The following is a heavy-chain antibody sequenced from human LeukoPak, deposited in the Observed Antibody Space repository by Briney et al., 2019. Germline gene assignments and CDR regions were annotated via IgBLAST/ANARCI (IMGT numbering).Heavy chain of an antibody. J-gene: IGHJ5*02. CDR2: IYTSGST. D-gene: IGHD2-2*01. CDR1: GGSISSYY. V-gene: IGHV4-4*07. Sequence: PSETLSLTCTVSGGSISSYYWSWIRQPAGKGLEWIGRIYTSGSTNYNPSLKSRVTMSVDTSKNQFSLKLSSVTAADTAVYYCARGLGYCSSTSCLNWFDPWGQGTLVTVSS. CDR3: ARGLGYCSSTSCLNWFDP.